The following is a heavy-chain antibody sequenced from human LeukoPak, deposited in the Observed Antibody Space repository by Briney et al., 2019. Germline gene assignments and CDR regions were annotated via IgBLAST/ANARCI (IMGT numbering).Heavy chain of an antibody. D-gene: IGHD3/OR15-3a*01. V-gene: IGHV4-38-2*01. J-gene: IGHJ4*02. CDR1: GFTFSSYA. Sequence: PGGSLRLSCAASGFTFSSYAMSWVRQPPGKGLEWIGSIYYSGSTYYNPSLKSRVTISVDTSKNQFSLKLSSVTAADTAVYYCASKVIRTVDYWGQGTLVTVSS. CDR2: IYYSGST. CDR3: ASKVIRTVDY.